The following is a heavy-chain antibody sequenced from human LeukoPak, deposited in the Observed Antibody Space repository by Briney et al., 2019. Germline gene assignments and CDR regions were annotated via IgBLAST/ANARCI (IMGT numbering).Heavy chain of an antibody. J-gene: IGHJ6*04. D-gene: IGHD6-19*01. CDR3: ARVSGYSSGWSGNV. CDR1: GGSTRSYY. Sequence: SETLSLTCTVSGGSTRSYYWSWIRQPPGKGLEWIGYLYYSGSTNYNPSLKSRVTISVDTSKNQFSLKLSSVTAADTAVYYCARVSGYSSGWSGNVWGKGTTVTVSS. V-gene: IGHV4-59*12. CDR2: LYYSGST.